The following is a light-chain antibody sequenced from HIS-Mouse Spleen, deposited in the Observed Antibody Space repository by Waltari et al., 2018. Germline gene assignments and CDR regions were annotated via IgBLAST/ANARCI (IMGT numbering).Light chain of an antibody. CDR3: YSTDSSGNHRV. Sequence: SYELTQPPPASVSPGQTARSTFSGEALPKKYAYWSQQKSGQAPVLVIYEDSKRPSGIPERFSGSSSGTMATLTISGAQVEDEADYYCYSTDSSGNHRVFGGGTKLTVL. V-gene: IGLV3-10*01. CDR2: EDS. CDR1: ALPKKY. J-gene: IGLJ2*01.